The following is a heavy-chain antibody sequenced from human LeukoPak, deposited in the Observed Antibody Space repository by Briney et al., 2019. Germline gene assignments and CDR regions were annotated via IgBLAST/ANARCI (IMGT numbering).Heavy chain of an antibody. V-gene: IGHV4-34*01. J-gene: IGHJ5*02. D-gene: IGHD6-13*01. CDR1: GGSFSDYY. CDR3: ARAYHSSWYLNWFDP. CDR2: ISHSGST. Sequence: PSETLSLTCAVYGGSFSDYYWSWIRQPPGKGLEWIGEISHSGSTNYNPSLKSRVTISVDTSKNQFSLRLSSVTAPDTAVYYCARAYHSSWYLNWFDPWGQGTLVTVSS.